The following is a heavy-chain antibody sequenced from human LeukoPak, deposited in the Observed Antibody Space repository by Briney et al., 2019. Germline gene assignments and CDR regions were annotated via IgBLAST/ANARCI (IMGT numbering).Heavy chain of an antibody. V-gene: IGHV1-2*02. CDR2: INPNSGGT. Sequence: ASVKVSCKASGYTFTGYYMHWWRQAPGQGLEWMGWINPNSGGTNYAQKFQGRDTMTRDTSISTAYMELSRLISDDTAVYYCARDPGGSHDYWGQGTMVTVSS. CDR3: ARDPGGSHDY. J-gene: IGHJ4*02. D-gene: IGHD1-14*01. CDR1: GYTFTGYY.